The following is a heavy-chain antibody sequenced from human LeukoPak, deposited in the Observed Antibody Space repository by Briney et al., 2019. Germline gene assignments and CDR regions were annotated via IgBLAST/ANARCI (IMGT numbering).Heavy chain of an antibody. CDR1: GYTFTGYY. D-gene: IGHD2-2*01. CDR3: AREYQLLGTVYNYFDP. V-gene: IGHV1-8*02. Sequence: ASVKVACKTSGYTFTGYYMHWVRQAPGQGLEWMGWMNPNSGNTGYAPKFEGRVTMTRNPSIGTAYMELTSLRSEDTAVYYCAREYQLLGTVYNYFDPWGQGTLVTVSS. J-gene: IGHJ5*02. CDR2: MNPNSGNT.